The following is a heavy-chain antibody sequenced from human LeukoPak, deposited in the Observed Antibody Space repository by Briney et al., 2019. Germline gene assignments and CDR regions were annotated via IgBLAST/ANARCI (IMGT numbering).Heavy chain of an antibody. CDR3: ARETLSVLRYFDWPEREYYYMDV. J-gene: IGHJ6*03. CDR1: GYSISSGYY. CDR2: IYHSGST. D-gene: IGHD3-9*01. V-gene: IGHV4-38-2*02. Sequence: PSETLSLTCTVSGYSISSGYYWGWIRQPPGKGLEWIGSIYHSGSTYYNPSLKSRVTISVDTSKNQFSLKLSSVTAADTAVYYCARETLSVLRYFDWPEREYYYMDVWGKGTTVTVSS.